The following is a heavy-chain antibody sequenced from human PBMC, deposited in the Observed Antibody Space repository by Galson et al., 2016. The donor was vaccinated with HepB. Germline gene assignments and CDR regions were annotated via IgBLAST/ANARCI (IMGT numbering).Heavy chain of an antibody. V-gene: IGHV3-21*01. CDR3: ANSLMISTSQGRGST. CDR2: ISSTTTYI. J-gene: IGHJ4*02. CDR1: GFTFSNYV. D-gene: IGHD3/OR15-3a*01. Sequence: SLRLSCAASGFTFSNYVMHWVRQAPGKGLEWVSSISSTTTYIYYADSVKGRFTISRDNAKNSVYLQMNSLRAEDTAVYYCANSLMISTSQGRGSTWGQGTLVTVSS.